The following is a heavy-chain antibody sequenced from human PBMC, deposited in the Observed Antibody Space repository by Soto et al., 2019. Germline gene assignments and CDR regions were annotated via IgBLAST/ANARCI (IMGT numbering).Heavy chain of an antibody. D-gene: IGHD3-10*01. J-gene: IGHJ5*02. Sequence: QVQLVQSGAEVKKPGASVKVSCKASGYTFTSYDINWVRQATGQGLEWMGWMNPNSGNTGYAQKFQGRVPMTRNTSISTCYRELSSLRSEDTAVYYCARGWYYGSGSPFDPWGQGTLVTVSS. CDR2: MNPNSGNT. V-gene: IGHV1-8*01. CDR1: GYTFTSYD. CDR3: ARGWYYGSGSPFDP.